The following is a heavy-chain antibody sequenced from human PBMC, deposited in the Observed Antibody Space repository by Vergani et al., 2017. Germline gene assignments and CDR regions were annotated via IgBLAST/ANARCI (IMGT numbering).Heavy chain of an antibody. D-gene: IGHD1-26*01. CDR2: IYYSGST. J-gene: IGHJ6*02. V-gene: IGHV4-59*01. CDR1: GGSISSYY. CDR3: ARAYSGSYSADYYYYYGMDV. Sequence: QVQLQESGPGLVKSSETLSLTCTVSGGSISSYYWSWIRQPPAKGLEWIGYIYYSGSTNYNPSLKSRVTISVDTSKNQFSLKLSSVTAADTAVYYCARAYSGSYSADYYYYYGMDVWGQGTTVTVSS.